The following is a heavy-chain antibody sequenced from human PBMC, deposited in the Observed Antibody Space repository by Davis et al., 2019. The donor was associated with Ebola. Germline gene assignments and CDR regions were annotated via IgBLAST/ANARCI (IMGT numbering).Heavy chain of an antibody. V-gene: IGHV1-3*01. CDR2: INAGNGNT. CDR1: GYTFTSYA. D-gene: IGHD3-10*01. CDR3: ARDLEAWGFGEPGVDYYYGMDV. J-gene: IGHJ6*02. Sequence: AASVKVSCKASGYTFTSYAMHWVRQAPGQRLEWMGWINAGNGNTKYSQKFQGRVTITRDTSASTAYMELSSLRSEDTAVYYCARDLEAWGFGEPGVDYYYGMDVWGQGTTVTVSS.